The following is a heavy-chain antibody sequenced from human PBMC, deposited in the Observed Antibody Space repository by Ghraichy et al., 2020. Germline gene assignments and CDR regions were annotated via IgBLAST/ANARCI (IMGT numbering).Heavy chain of an antibody. V-gene: IGHV4-34*01. J-gene: IGHJ5*02. D-gene: IGHD1-26*01. CDR2: INHSGST. CDR3: ATAGGPINWFDP. Sequence: SETLSLTCAVYGGPFRGYYWNWIRQSPGKGLEWIGEINHSGSTNYNPSLKSRVTISVDTSKNQFYLKLSSVTAADTAVYYCATAGGPINWFDPWGQGTLVTVSS. CDR1: GGPFRGYY.